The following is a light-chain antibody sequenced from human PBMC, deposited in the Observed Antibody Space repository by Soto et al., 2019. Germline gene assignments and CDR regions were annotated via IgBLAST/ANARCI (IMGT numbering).Light chain of an antibody. CDR2: EVS. V-gene: IGLV2-8*01. CDR1: SSDVGAYNY. CDR3: SSFAVGNNFCV. J-gene: IGLJ1*01. Sequence: QSALTQPPSASGSPGQSVTISCTGTSSDVGAYNYVSWYQQHPGKAPKLMIYEVSKRPSGVPDRFSGSKSGNTASLTVSGLQAEDEADYYCSSFAVGNNFCVLGTGTKLTVL.